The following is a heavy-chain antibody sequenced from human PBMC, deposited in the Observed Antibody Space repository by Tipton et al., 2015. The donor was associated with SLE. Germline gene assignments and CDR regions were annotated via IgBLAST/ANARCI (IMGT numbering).Heavy chain of an antibody. J-gene: IGHJ5*02. Sequence: LRLSCAVYGGSFSGYYWSWIRQPPGKGLEWIGYIYHSGSTYYNPSLKSRVTISVDRSKNQFSLKLSSVTAADTAVYYCARTLPYYDSSGGFDPWGQGTLVTVSS. CDR1: GGSFSGYY. D-gene: IGHD3-22*01. CDR3: ARTLPYYDSSGGFDP. CDR2: IYHSGST. V-gene: IGHV4-30-2*01.